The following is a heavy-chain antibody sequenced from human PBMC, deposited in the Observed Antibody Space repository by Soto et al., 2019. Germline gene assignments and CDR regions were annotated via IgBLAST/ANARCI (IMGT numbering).Heavy chain of an antibody. J-gene: IGHJ4*02. V-gene: IGHV4-31*03. CDR3: ARDGRTSGYYLDY. Sequence: SETLSLTCTVSRGSISSGGFYWSWIRQSPGKGLEWIGFIYANGNSYYNPSLKSRANISLDTSKNKFSLKISSVTVADTAVYYCARDGRTSGYYLDYWGQGTPVTVSS. CDR2: IYANGNS. CDR1: RGSISSGGFY. D-gene: IGHD3-22*01.